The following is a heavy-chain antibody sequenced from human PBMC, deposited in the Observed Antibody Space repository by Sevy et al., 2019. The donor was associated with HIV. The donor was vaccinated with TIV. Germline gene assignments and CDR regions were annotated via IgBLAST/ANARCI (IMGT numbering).Heavy chain of an antibody. Sequence: SETLSLTCAVSGGSITNMNWWIWVRQPPGKGLEWIGEIYHGGSTNYNPSLKSRVTISTDASKNQFSLRLNSVTAADTAVYYCARGALGTGSGWFDYWGQGTLVTVSS. D-gene: IGHD6-19*01. CDR2: IYHGGST. CDR3: ARGALGTGSGWFDY. V-gene: IGHV4-4*02. J-gene: IGHJ4*02. CDR1: GGSITNMNW.